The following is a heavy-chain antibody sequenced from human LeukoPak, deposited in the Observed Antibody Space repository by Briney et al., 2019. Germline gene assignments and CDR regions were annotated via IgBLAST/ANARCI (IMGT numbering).Heavy chain of an antibody. Sequence: SETLSLTCPVYGGSFSGYYWSWIRQPPGKGLEWIGEINHSGSTNYNPSLKSRVTISVDTSKNQFSLKLSSVTAADTAVYYCARRTAAFDIWGQGTMVTVSS. CDR2: INHSGST. CDR3: ARRTAAFDI. J-gene: IGHJ3*02. CDR1: GGSFSGYY. V-gene: IGHV4-34*01. D-gene: IGHD1/OR15-1a*01.